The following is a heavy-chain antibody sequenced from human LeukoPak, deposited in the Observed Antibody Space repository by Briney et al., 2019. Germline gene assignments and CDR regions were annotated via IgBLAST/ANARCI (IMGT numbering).Heavy chain of an antibody. J-gene: IGHJ3*01. CDR2: IYYSGST. Sequence: SETPSLTCTVSGGSISSYYWSWIRQPPGKGLEWIGYIYYSGSTNYNPSLKSRVTISVDTSKNQFSLKLSSATAADTAVYYCARVPNDYGVWGQGTMVTVSS. CDR1: GGSISSYY. D-gene: IGHD4-17*01. V-gene: IGHV4-59*01. CDR3: ARVPNDYGV.